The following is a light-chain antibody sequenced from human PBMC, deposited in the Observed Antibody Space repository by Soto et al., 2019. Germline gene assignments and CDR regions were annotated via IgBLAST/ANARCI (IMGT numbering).Light chain of an antibody. CDR1: TGAVTSGYY. CDR3: LLYYGGAWV. J-gene: IGLJ3*02. CDR2: STS. Sequence: QAVVTQEPSLTMSPGGTVTLTCASSTGAVTSGYYPNWFQQKPGQAPRVMIYSTSNKHSWTPARFSGSLLGAKAALTLSGVQPEDEAEYYCLLYYGGAWVFGGGTKLTVL. V-gene: IGLV7-43*01.